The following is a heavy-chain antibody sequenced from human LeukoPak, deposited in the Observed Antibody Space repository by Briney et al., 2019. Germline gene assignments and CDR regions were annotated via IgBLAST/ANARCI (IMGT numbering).Heavy chain of an antibody. J-gene: IGHJ5*02. CDR1: GGSINNYY. CDR2: IYYSGRN. V-gene: IGHV4-59*08. Sequence: KSSETLSLTCTVSGGSINNYYWTWIRQPPGKGLEWIGNIYYSGRNDYNPSLKCRVTISVDKSNNHIPLRLNSVTAADTAVYYCARQEGNAYNWFYPWGQGTLVTVSS. D-gene: IGHD3-16*01. CDR3: ARQEGNAYNWFYP.